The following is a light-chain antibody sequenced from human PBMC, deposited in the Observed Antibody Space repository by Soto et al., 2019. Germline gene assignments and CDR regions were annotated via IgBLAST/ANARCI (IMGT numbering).Light chain of an antibody. Sequence: DIQMTQSPSTLPASVGDRVTITCRASQSISNCLAWYQQKPGTAPKVLIYHASNLQSGVPSRFSGSGAGTEFTLNISSLQPDDFATYYCQQYNSYSFGQGTKVEIK. V-gene: IGKV1-5*01. CDR1: QSISNC. J-gene: IGKJ1*01. CDR2: HAS. CDR3: QQYNSYS.